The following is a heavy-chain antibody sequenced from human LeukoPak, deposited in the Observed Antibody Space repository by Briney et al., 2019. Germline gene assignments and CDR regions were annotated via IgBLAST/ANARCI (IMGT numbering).Heavy chain of an antibody. CDR2: IYYSGST. V-gene: IGHV4-31*03. Sequence: SQTLSLTCTVSGGSISSGGYYWSWIRQHPGKGLEWIGYIYYSGSTYYNPSLKSRVTISVDTSKNQFSLKLSSVTAADTAVYYCARENSSGYYDFHNWFDPWGQGTLVTVSS. J-gene: IGHJ5*02. D-gene: IGHD3-22*01. CDR1: GGSISSGGYY. CDR3: ARENSSGYYDFHNWFDP.